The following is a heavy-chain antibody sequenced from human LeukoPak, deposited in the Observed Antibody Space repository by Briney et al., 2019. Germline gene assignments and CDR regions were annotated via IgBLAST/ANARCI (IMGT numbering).Heavy chain of an antibody. CDR2: IYYSGST. CDR3: ARHGGIAVATNVNAFDI. CDR1: GGSISSSSYY. V-gene: IGHV4-39*01. Sequence: PSETLSLTCTVSGGSISSSSYYWGWIRQPPGKGLEWIGSIYYSGSTYYNPSLKSRVTISVDMSKNQFSLKLSSVTAADTAVYYCARHGGIAVATNVNAFDIWGQGTMVTVSS. J-gene: IGHJ3*02. D-gene: IGHD6-19*01.